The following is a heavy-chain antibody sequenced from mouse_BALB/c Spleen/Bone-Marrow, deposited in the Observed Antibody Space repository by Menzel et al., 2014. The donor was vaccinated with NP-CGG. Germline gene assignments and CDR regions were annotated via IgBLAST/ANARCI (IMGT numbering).Heavy chain of an antibody. CDR2: INPSTGYT. CDR1: GYTFTSYW. J-gene: IGHJ2*01. V-gene: IGHV1-7*01. CDR3: ARWGDNGTFDY. D-gene: IGHD3-3*01. Sequence: VQRVESGAELAKPGASVKMSCKASGYTFTSYWMHWVKQRPGQGLERIGYINPSTGYTEYNQKFKDKATLTADKSSSTAYMQLSSLTSEDSAVYYCARWGDNGTFDYWGQGTTLTVSS.